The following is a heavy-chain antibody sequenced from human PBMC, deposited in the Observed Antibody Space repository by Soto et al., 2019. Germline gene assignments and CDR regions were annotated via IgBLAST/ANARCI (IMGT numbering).Heavy chain of an antibody. V-gene: IGHV1-3*05. D-gene: IGHD6-19*01. Sequence: QVQLVQSGAEEKKPGASVKVSCKASGYTFTGYAMHWVRQAPGQRLEWMGWINAGNGNTKYSQKFQDRVTITRDTSASAAYMELSSLSSEDTAVYYCARAVAVAADFDYWGQGTLVTVSS. J-gene: IGHJ4*02. CDR2: INAGNGNT. CDR1: GYTFTGYA. CDR3: ARAVAVAADFDY.